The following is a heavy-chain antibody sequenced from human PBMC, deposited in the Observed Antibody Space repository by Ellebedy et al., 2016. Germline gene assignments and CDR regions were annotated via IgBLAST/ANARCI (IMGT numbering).Heavy chain of an antibody. CDR2: IYSGGST. D-gene: IGHD5-24*01. J-gene: IGHJ2*01. CDR3: AREEDPRPKRWLKSEGYFDL. CDR1: GFTVSSNY. Sequence: GESLKISCAASGFTVSSNYMSWVRQAPGKGLEWFSVIYSGGSTYYADSVKGRFTISRDNSKNTLYLQMNSLRAEDTAVYYCAREEDPRPKRWLKSEGYFDLWGRGTLVTVSS. V-gene: IGHV3-53*01.